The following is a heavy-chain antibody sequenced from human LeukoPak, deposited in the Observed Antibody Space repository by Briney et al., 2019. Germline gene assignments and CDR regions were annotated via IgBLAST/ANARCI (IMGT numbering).Heavy chain of an antibody. CDR2: INPSGGST. D-gene: IGHD3-9*01. V-gene: IGHV1-46*01. Sequence: ASVKVSCKASGYTFTSYYMHWVRQAPGQGLEWMGIINPSGGSTSYAQKFQGRVTMTRDTSTSIVYMGLSSLRSEDTAVYYCSTLYDILTGSPFDYWGQGTLVTVSS. CDR1: GYTFTSYY. J-gene: IGHJ4*02. CDR3: STLYDILTGSPFDY.